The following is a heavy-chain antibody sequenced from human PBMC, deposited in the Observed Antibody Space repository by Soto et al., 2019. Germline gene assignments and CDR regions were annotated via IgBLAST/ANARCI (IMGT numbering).Heavy chain of an antibody. V-gene: IGHV1-24*01. CDR2: FDPEDGGT. D-gene: IGHD1-26*01. Sequence: VASVKVSCKVSGYTLTELSMHWVRHAPGKGLEWRGGFDPEDGGTIYAQRFQGRVTMTEDTSTDTAYMELSSLRSAHPAVYYCATDPDGRYGMDVWGQGTTVTVSS. CDR3: ATDPDGRYGMDV. J-gene: IGHJ6*02. CDR1: GYTLTELS.